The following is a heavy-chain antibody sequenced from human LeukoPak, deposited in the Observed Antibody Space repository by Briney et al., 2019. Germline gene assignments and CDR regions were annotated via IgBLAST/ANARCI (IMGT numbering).Heavy chain of an antibody. CDR2: ISGRSSTI. V-gene: IGHV3-48*01. CDR3: ARDRLTSGSYFFDY. CDR1: AFTFSDYS. J-gene: IGHJ4*02. D-gene: IGHD1-26*01. Sequence: GGSLRLSCAASAFTFSDYSMNWVRQAPGKGLEWISYISGRSSTIYYADSVRGRYTISRDNAKNSMYLQMNSLRAEDTAVYYCARDRLTSGSYFFDYWGQGTLGTVSS.